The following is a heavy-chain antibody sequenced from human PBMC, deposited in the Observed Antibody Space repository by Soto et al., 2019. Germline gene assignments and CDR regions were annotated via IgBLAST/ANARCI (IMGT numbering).Heavy chain of an antibody. Sequence: GGSLRLSCAASGFTVSSNYMSWVRQAPGKGLEWVSVIYSGGSTYYADSVKGRFTISRDNSKNTLYLQMNSLRAEDTAVYYCARVTVDIVASLYYYYYMDVWGKGTTVTVSS. CDR1: GFTVSSNY. CDR2: IYSGGST. J-gene: IGHJ6*03. V-gene: IGHV3-66*01. CDR3: ARVTVDIVASLYYYYYMDV. D-gene: IGHD5-12*01.